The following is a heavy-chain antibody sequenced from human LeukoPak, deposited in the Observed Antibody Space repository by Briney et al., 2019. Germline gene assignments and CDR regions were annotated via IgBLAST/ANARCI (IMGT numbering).Heavy chain of an antibody. CDR1: GGSISSGDYY. CDR2: IYYSGST. J-gene: IGHJ4*02. D-gene: IGHD3-3*01. V-gene: IGHV4-30-4*08. Sequence: PSETLSLTCTVSGGSISSGDYYWSWIRQPPGKGLEWIGYIYYSGSTYYNPSLKSRVTISVDTSKNQFSLKLSSVTAADTAVYYCASRKIFGVVMENFDYWGQGTLVTVSS. CDR3: ASRKIFGVVMENFDY.